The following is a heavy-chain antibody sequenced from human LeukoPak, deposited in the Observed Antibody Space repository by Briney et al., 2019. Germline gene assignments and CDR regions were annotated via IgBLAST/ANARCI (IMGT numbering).Heavy chain of an antibody. CDR3: AKETGYCSSTSCYYYYGMDV. D-gene: IGHD2-2*01. CDR2: ISGSGGST. V-gene: IGHV3-23*01. Sequence: GGSLRLSCAASGFTFSSYAMSWVRQAPGKGPEWVSAISGSGGSTYYADSVKGRFTISRDNSKNTLYLQMNSLRAEDTAVYYCAKETGYCSSTSCYYYYGMDVWGQGTTVTVSS. J-gene: IGHJ6*02. CDR1: GFTFSSYA.